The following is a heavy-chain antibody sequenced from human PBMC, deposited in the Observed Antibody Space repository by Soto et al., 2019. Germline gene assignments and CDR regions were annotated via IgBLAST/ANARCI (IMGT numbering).Heavy chain of an antibody. CDR2: IYYSGST. V-gene: IGHV4-31*03. CDR3: ARDQNCSGGSCYPWYYGMDV. J-gene: IGHJ6*02. CDR1: GGSISSGGYF. Sequence: TLSLTCTVSGGSISSGGYFWSWIRQHPGKGLEWIGYIYYSGSTYYNPSLKSRVTISVDTSKNQFSLKLSSVTAADTAVYYCARDQNCSGGSCYPWYYGMDVWGQGTTVTVSS. D-gene: IGHD2-15*01.